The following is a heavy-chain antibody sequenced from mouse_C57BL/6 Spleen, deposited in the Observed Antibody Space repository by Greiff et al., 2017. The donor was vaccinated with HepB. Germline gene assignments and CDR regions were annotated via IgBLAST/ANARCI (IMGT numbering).Heavy chain of an antibody. V-gene: IGHV1-81*01. J-gene: IGHJ4*01. D-gene: IGHD1-1*01. CDR1: GYTFTSYG. CDR3: ARSKDGTTDYAMDY. Sequence: VQLQQSGAELARPGASVKLSCKASGYTFTSYGISWVKQRTGQGLEWIGEIYPRSGNTYYNEKFKGKATLTADKSSSTAYMELRSLTSEDSAVYFCARSKDGTTDYAMDYWGQGTSVTVSS. CDR2: IYPRSGNT.